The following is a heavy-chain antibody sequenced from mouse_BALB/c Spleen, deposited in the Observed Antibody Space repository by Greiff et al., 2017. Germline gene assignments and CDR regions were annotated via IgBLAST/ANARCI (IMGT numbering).Heavy chain of an antibody. D-gene: IGHD1-1*02. CDR1: GFTFSSYA. Sequence: VQLKESGGGLVKPGGSLKLSCAASGFTFSSYAMSWVRQTPEKRLEWVASISGGGSTYYPDSVKGRFTISRDNARNILYLQMSSLRSEDTAMYYCARGQDYGAMDYWGQGTSVTVAS. V-gene: IGHV5-6-5*01. J-gene: IGHJ4*01. CDR2: ISGGGST. CDR3: ARGQDYGAMDY.